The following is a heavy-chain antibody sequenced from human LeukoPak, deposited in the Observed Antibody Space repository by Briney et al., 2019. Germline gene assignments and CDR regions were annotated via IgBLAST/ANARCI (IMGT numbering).Heavy chain of an antibody. J-gene: IGHJ4*02. D-gene: IGHD3-9*01. Sequence: ASVKVSCKTSGYTFTNYGISWVRQAPGQGLEWMGWISGYNGNTNYAQKLQGRVTMTTDRSTSAACMEVRSLRSDDTAVYYCARDGYDILTGYPFNFDYWGQGTLVTVSS. CDR3: ARDGYDILTGYPFNFDY. CDR1: GYTFTNYG. CDR2: ISGYNGNT. V-gene: IGHV1-18*01.